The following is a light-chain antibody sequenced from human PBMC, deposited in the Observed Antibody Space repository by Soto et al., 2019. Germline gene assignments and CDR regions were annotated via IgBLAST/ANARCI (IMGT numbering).Light chain of an antibody. Sequence: IQMTQSPSTLSASVGDRVTITCWASHNIERWMAWYQQKPGKAPSLLIFDASTLHSGVPSRFSDSRSGTEFTLTISSLQPDDYATYYCQQYNSYSPLTFGGGTKVDIK. CDR1: HNIERW. CDR3: QQYNSYSPLT. CDR2: DAS. V-gene: IGKV1-5*01. J-gene: IGKJ4*01.